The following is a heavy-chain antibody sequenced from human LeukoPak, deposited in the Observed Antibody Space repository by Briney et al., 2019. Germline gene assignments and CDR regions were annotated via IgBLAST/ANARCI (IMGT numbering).Heavy chain of an antibody. CDR2: MNPNSGNT. J-gene: IGHJ5*02. CDR1: GYTFTSYD. D-gene: IGHD6-19*01. CDR3: ARGRRYSSGWALYH. V-gene: IGHV1-8*01. Sequence: EASVKVSCKASGYTFTSYDINWVRQATGQGLEWMGWMNPNSGNTGYAQKFQGRVTMTRNTSISTAYMELSSLRSEDTAVYYCARGRRYSSGWALYHWGQGTLVTVSS.